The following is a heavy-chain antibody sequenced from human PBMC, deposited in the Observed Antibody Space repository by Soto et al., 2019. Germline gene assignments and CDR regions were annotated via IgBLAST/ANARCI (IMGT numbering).Heavy chain of an antibody. V-gene: IGHV1-69*12. CDR3: ARGGAYYYDSSGYPNAFDI. CDR1: GDIFISYA. J-gene: IGHJ3*02. Sequence: QVQLMQSGAEVKKPGSSVKVSCKASGDIFISYAINWVRQAPGQGLEWMGGIIPIFGRANYAQKFQGRVTITADESTSKAYMELSSLRSEDTAVYYCARGGAYYYDSSGYPNAFDIWGQGTMVTVSS. D-gene: IGHD3-22*01. CDR2: IIPIFGRA.